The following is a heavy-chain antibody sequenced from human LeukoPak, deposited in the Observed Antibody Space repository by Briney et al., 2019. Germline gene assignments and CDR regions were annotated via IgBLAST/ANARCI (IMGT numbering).Heavy chain of an antibody. CDR2: INHSGST. Sequence: PSETLSLTCAVYGGSFSDYYWSWIRQPPGKGLEWIGEINHSGSTNYNPSLKSRVTISVDTSKNQFSLKLSSVTAADTAVYYCARLSRQQLVLYSYYMDVWGKGTTVTLSS. V-gene: IGHV4-34*01. CDR1: GGSFSDYY. J-gene: IGHJ6*03. D-gene: IGHD6-13*01. CDR3: ARLSRQQLVLYSYYMDV.